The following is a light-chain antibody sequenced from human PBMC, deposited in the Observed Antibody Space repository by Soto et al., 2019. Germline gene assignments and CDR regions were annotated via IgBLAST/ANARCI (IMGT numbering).Light chain of an antibody. CDR1: SSDVGGYDY. CDR3: SSHTSGSTRV. V-gene: IGLV2-14*01. Sequence: QSVLTQPASVSGSPGQSIAISCTGTSSDVGGYDYVSWHQQQPDKAPKLMIYEVTKRPSGVSNRFSGSKSGNTASLTISGLQSEDEADCYCSSHTSGSTRVFGTGTKVTVL. J-gene: IGLJ1*01. CDR2: EVT.